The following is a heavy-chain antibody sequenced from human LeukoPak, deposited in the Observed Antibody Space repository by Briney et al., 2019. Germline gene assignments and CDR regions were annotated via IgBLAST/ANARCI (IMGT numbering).Heavy chain of an antibody. D-gene: IGHD3-10*01. J-gene: IGHJ4*02. CDR1: GFTFSSYD. V-gene: IGHV3-13*01. Sequence: GGSLRLSCAASGFTFSSYDMHWVRQATGRGLEWVSGIGTASDTYYPDSVKGRFTISRENAKNSLYLQMNSLRAGDTAVYYCARSPHRGYYYGSGSYSEFDYWGQGTLVTVSS. CDR2: IGTASDT. CDR3: ARSPHRGYYYGSGSYSEFDY.